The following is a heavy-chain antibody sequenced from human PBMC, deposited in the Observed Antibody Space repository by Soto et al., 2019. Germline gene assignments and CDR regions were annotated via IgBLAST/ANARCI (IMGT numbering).Heavy chain of an antibody. Sequence: QVQLVQSGAEVKKPGASVKVSCKASGYTFTNDYMHWVRQAPGQGLEWMGIINPTTGTTSYTQKFQSRVTMTGDTSTSTGHLYLRRLRSADTAVYYCARASWDRVRGVKEFDSWGQGTLVTVSS. CDR1: GYTFTNDY. J-gene: IGHJ4*02. CDR3: ARASWDRVRGVKEFDS. CDR2: INPTTGTT. D-gene: IGHD3-10*01. V-gene: IGHV1-46*01.